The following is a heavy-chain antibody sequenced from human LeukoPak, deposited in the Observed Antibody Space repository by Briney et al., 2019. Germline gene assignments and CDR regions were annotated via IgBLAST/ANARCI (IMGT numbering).Heavy chain of an antibody. D-gene: IGHD3-22*01. J-gene: IGHJ4*02. CDR1: GGTFSSYA. Sequence: SVKVSCKASGGTFSSYAISWVRQAPGQGLEWMGGIIPIFGAANYAQKFQGRVTITADESTSTAYMELCSLRSEDTAVYYCARQYYYDSSATFDYWGQGTLVTVSP. CDR2: IIPIFGAA. CDR3: ARQYYYDSSATFDY. V-gene: IGHV1-69*13.